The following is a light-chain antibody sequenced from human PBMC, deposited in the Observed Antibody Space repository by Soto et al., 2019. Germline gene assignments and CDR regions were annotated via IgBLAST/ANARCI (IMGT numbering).Light chain of an antibody. CDR2: EVS. V-gene: IGLV2-8*01. CDR3: SSYAGSNKSV. Sequence: QSVLAQPASVSGSPGQSITISCTGTSSDVGGYNYVSWYQQYAGKAPKLMISEVSKRPSGVPDRFSGSKSGNTASLTVSGLQAEDEADYYCSSYAGSNKSVFGTGTKVTVL. CDR1: SSDVGGYNY. J-gene: IGLJ1*01.